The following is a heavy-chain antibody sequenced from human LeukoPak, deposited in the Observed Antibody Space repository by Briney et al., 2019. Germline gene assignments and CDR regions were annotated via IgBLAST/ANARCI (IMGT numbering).Heavy chain of an antibody. CDR3: ARGGSLGY. CDR1: GFTFSSYE. V-gene: IGHV3-48*03. Sequence: PGGSLSLSCAASGFTFSSYEMNWVRQAPGKGLEWVSKISSSGSAIYYADSVKGRFTISRDNAKSTLYLQMSSLRAEDTAVYYCARGGSLGYWGQGTLVTVSS. D-gene: IGHD6-19*01. CDR2: ISSSGSAI. J-gene: IGHJ4*02.